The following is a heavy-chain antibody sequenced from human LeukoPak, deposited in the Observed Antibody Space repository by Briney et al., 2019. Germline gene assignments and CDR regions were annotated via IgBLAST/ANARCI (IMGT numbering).Heavy chain of an antibody. J-gene: IGHJ4*02. Sequence: SETLSLTCAVYGGSSSGYYWSWIRQPPGKGLEWIGEINHSGSTNYNPSLKSRVTISVDTSKNQFSLKLSSVTAADTAVYYCARGATRYYDSSGYPINYFDYWGQGTLVTVSS. D-gene: IGHD3-22*01. CDR2: INHSGST. CDR1: GGSSSGYY. CDR3: ARGATRYYDSSGYPINYFDY. V-gene: IGHV4-34*01.